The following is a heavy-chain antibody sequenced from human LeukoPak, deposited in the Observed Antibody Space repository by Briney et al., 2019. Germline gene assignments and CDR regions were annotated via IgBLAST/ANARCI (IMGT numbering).Heavy chain of an antibody. V-gene: IGHV1-46*01. J-gene: IGHJ6*02. Sequence: ASVKVSCKASGYTFTSYYMHWLRQAPGQGLEWMGIINSSGGDTTYAQKFQGRVTMTRDTSTSTVYMELSSLRSEDTAVYYCARKRLRDYGMDVWGQGTTVTVSS. CDR3: ARKRLRDYGMDV. CDR2: INSSGGDT. CDR1: GYTFTSYY.